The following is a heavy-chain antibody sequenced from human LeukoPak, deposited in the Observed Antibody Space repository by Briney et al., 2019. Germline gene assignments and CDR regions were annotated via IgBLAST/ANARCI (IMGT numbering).Heavy chain of an antibody. CDR2: ISGSSYNS. CDR3: AKWMVRRDFWSGAFDI. V-gene: IGHV3-23*01. J-gene: IGHJ3*02. D-gene: IGHD3-3*01. CDR1: GFTFSSYA. Sequence: PGGSLRLSCAASGFTFSSYAMTWVRQAPGKGLEWVSAISGSSYNSYYADSVKGRFTISRDNSKNTLFLQMNSLRGEDTAIYYCAKWMVRRDFWSGAFDIWGQGTMVTV.